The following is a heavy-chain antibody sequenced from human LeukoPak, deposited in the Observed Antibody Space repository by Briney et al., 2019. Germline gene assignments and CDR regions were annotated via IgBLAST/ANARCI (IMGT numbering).Heavy chain of an antibody. J-gene: IGHJ3*02. Sequence: GGSLRLSCAASGFTFSNYAMTWVRQAPGKGLEWVSGISGSGGSTYYADSVKGRFTISRDNSKNTLYLQMNSLRAEDTAVYYCAKGRQWLGAFDIWGQGTMVTVSS. V-gene: IGHV3-23*01. CDR3: AKGRQWLGAFDI. CDR2: ISGSGGST. D-gene: IGHD6-19*01. CDR1: GFTFSNYA.